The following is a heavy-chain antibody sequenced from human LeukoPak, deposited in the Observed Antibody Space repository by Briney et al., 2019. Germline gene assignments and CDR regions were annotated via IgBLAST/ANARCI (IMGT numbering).Heavy chain of an antibody. J-gene: IGHJ4*02. V-gene: IGHV3-30*18. CDR1: GFTFSSYG. CDR2: ISYDGSNK. CDR3: AKDRGLRDGYHSLDY. D-gene: IGHD5-24*01. Sequence: AGGSLRLSCAASGFTFSSYGMHWVRQAPGKGLEWVAVISYDGSNKYYADSVKGRFTISRDNSKNTLYLQMNSLRAEDTAVYYCAKDRGLRDGYHSLDYWGQGTLVTVSS.